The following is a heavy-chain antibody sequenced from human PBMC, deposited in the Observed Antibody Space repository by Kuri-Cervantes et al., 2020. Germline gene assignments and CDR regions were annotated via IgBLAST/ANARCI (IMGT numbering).Heavy chain of an antibody. J-gene: IGHJ3*02. Sequence: SVTVSCQSSGYSFTSYGISPVRQAPGQGLAWMGWIRAYNGDTNYAQKLQGRVTMTTDTSTSTAYMVLSSLRSDDTAVYYCARDSIAVGGRFPDAFDIWGQGTMVTVSS. CDR1: GYSFTSYG. CDR2: IRAYNGDT. V-gene: IGHV1-18*01. D-gene: IGHD6-19*01. CDR3: ARDSIAVGGRFPDAFDI.